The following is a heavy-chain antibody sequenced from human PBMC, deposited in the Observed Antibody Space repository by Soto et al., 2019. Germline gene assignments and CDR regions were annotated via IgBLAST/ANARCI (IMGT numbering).Heavy chain of an antibody. J-gene: IGHJ4*02. CDR2: TSSDGGTK. CDR3: AKDLSSSWETFDY. V-gene: IGHV3-30-3*01. D-gene: IGHD6-6*01. Sequence: QVQLMESGGGVVQPGGSLRLSYVTSGFTFSRYSMHWFRQAPGKGLEWVAVTSSDGGTKFYADSVKGRFTVSRDNSKNTLYLQMNSLRPEDTAVYYCAKDLSSSWETFDYWGQGSLVTVSS. CDR1: GFTFSRYS.